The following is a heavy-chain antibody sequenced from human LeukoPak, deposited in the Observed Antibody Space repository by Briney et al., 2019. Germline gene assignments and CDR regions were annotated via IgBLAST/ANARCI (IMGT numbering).Heavy chain of an antibody. Sequence: GESLKISCKGSGYSFTSYWIAWVRQMPGKGLEWMGIIYPGDSDIRYSPSFQGQVTISADKSSSTAFLQWSSLKASDTAMYYCARLDILTGYYSSYYFDYWGQGTLVTVSS. CDR2: IYPGDSDI. CDR3: ARLDILTGYYSSYYFDY. D-gene: IGHD3-9*01. V-gene: IGHV5-51*01. J-gene: IGHJ4*02. CDR1: GYSFTSYW.